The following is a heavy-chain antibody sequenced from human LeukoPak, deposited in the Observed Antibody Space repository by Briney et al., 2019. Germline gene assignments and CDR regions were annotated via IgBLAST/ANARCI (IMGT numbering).Heavy chain of an antibody. CDR3: ARGGGRSTSYYKD. J-gene: IGHJ4*02. Sequence: SETLSLTCAVYGGSFSGYYWSWIRQPPGKGLEWIGEINHSGSTNYNPSLKSRVTISVDTSKNQFSLKLSSVTAADTAVYYCARGGGRSTSYYKDWGQGTLVTVSS. CDR2: INHSGST. CDR1: GGSFSGYY. D-gene: IGHD2-2*02. V-gene: IGHV4-34*01.